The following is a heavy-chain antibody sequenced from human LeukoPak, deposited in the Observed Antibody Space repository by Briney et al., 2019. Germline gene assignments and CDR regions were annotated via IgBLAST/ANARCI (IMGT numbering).Heavy chain of an antibody. CDR2: INLNSGGT. Sequence: GASVKVSCKASGYTFTGYYMHWVRQAPGQGLEWMGWINLNSGGTNYAQKFQGRVTMTRDTSISTAYMELSRLRSDDTAVYYCASFVMITFGGVIVTQDSDYWGQGTLVTVSS. CDR1: GYTFTGYY. D-gene: IGHD3-16*02. J-gene: IGHJ4*02. V-gene: IGHV1-2*02. CDR3: ASFVMITFGGVIVTQDSDY.